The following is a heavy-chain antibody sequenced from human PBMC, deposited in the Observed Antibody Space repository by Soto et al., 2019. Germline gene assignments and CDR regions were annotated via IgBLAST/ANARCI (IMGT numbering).Heavy chain of an antibody. D-gene: IGHD3-22*01. CDR2: ISGSGGST. J-gene: IGHJ4*02. Sequence: PGGSLRLSCAASGFTFSSYAMSWVRQAPGKGLEWVSAISGSGGSTYYADSVKGRFTVSRDNSKNTLYLQMNSLRAEDTAVYYCAKGNYYDSSGYYILSNYFDYWGQGTLVTVSS. CDR1: GFTFSSYA. V-gene: IGHV3-23*01. CDR3: AKGNYYDSSGYYILSNYFDY.